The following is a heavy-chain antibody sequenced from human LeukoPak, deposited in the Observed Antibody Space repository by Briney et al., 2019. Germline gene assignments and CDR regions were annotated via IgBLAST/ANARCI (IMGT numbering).Heavy chain of an antibody. CDR3: ARGGPAAGRFDY. CDR1: GFTVSSNY. V-gene: IGHV3-66*01. Sequence: GGSLRLSCAASGFTVSSNYMSWVRQAPGKGLEWVSAIYSGGSTYYADTVKGRFTISRDNSKNTLYLQMNSLRAEDTAVYYCARGGPAAGRFDYWGQGTLVTVSS. D-gene: IGHD6-13*01. CDR2: IYSGGST. J-gene: IGHJ4*02.